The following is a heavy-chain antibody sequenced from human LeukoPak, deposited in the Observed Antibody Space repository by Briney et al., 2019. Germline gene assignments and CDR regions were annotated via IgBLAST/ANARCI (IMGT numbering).Heavy chain of an antibody. J-gene: IGHJ4*02. V-gene: IGHV3-64D*09. CDR1: GFTFSAYA. CDR2: ISSNGDRL. CDR3: VKITSVTGGDC. Sequence: GGSLRLSCSASGFTFSAYAMYWARQAPGKGLDFVSGISSNGDRLFYADSVKGRFTISRDNSKNTLYLQMSSLTADDTAVYYCVKITSVTGGDCWGQGSRLTVSS. D-gene: IGHD1-1*01.